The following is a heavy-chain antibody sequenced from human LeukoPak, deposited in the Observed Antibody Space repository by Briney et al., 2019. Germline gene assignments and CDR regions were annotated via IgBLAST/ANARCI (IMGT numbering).Heavy chain of an antibody. CDR1: GFTFSSYE. V-gene: IGHV3-48*03. Sequence: GGSLRLSCAASGFTFSSYEMNWFRQAPGKGLEWVSYISSSGSTIYYADSVKGRFTISRDNAKNSLYLQMNSLRAEDTAVYYCARAMVRGVYYGMDVWGQGTTVTVSS. CDR2: ISSSGSTI. CDR3: ARAMVRGVYYGMDV. D-gene: IGHD3-10*01. J-gene: IGHJ6*02.